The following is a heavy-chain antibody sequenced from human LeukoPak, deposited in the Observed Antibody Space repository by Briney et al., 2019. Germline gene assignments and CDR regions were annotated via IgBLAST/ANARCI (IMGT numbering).Heavy chain of an antibody. V-gene: IGHV4-59*01. CDR2: IYYSGST. CDR1: GGSISSYY. D-gene: IGHD5-24*01. Sequence: SETLSLTCTVSGGSISSYYWSWIRQPPGKGLEWIGYIYYSGSTNYNPSLKSRVTISVDTSKNQFSLKLSSVTAADTAVYYCAREARRDGYNFIDYWGQGTLSPSPQ. CDR3: AREARRDGYNFIDY. J-gene: IGHJ4*02.